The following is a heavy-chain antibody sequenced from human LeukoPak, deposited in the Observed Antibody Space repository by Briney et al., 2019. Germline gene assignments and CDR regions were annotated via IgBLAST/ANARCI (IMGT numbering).Heavy chain of an antibody. Sequence: YPGGSLRLSCAASGFTFSSYWMHWVRQAPGKGLVWVSRINSDGSSTSYADSVKGRFTISRDNAKNTLYLQMNSLRAEDTAVYYCATPYYYDSSGYYPFRDWGQGTLVTVSS. J-gene: IGHJ4*02. D-gene: IGHD3-22*01. CDR1: GFTFSSYW. V-gene: IGHV3-74*01. CDR3: ATPYYYDSSGYYPFRD. CDR2: INSDGSST.